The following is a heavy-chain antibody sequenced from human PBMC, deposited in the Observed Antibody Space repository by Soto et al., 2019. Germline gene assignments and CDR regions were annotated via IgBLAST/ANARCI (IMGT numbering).Heavy chain of an antibody. CDR3: TTFRRSSPWYGGGY. Sequence: EVQLVESGGGLVKPGASLRLSCAASGFTFTNAWMSWVRQAPGKGLEWVGHIKSNADGGTTDYVTPVKGRFTISRDDSKDTLYLQMNSLKTEDTAVYYCTTFRRSSPWYGGGYWGQGTLVPSLQ. J-gene: IGHJ4*02. CDR1: GFTFTNAW. V-gene: IGHV3-15*01. D-gene: IGHD6-13*01. CDR2: IKSNADGGTT.